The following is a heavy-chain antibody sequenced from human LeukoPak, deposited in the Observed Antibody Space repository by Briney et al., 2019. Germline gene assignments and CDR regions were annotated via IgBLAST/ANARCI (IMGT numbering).Heavy chain of an antibody. D-gene: IGHD1-1*01. CDR2: IYYSGST. CDR3: ARTSLILEDAFDI. V-gene: IGHV4-61*01. J-gene: IGHJ3*02. Sequence: KPSETLSLTCTVSGGSVSSGSYYWSWIRQPPGKGLEWIGYIYYSGSTNYNPSLKSRVTISVDTSKNQFSLKLSSVTAADTAVYYCARTSLILEDAFDIWGQGTMVTVSS. CDR1: GGSVSSGSYY.